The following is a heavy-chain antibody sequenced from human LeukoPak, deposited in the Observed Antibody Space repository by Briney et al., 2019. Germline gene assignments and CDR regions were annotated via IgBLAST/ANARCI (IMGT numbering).Heavy chain of an antibody. CDR1: GYTLTELS. CDR2: FDLKDGET. J-gene: IGHJ4*02. CDR3: ATDLSNQYYFDY. Sequence: ASVKVSCKVSGYTLTELSMHWVRQAPGKGLEWMGGFDLKDGETIYAQKFQGRVTMTEDTSTDTAYMVLSSLRSEDTAVYYCATDLSNQYYFDYWGQGTLVTVSS. V-gene: IGHV1-24*01.